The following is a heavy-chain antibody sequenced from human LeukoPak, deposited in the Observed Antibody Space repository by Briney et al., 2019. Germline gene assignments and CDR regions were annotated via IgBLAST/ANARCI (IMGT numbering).Heavy chain of an antibody. CDR1: GGSFSGYY. J-gene: IGHJ4*02. Sequence: SETLSLTCAVYGGSFSGYYWSWIRQPPGKGLEWIGEINHSGSTNYNPSLKSRVTISEDSSKNQFSLKMSSVTAADTAVYYCARPLTGTSFDCWGQGTLVTVSS. D-gene: IGHD7-27*01. V-gene: IGHV4-34*01. CDR3: ARPLTGTSFDC. CDR2: INHSGST.